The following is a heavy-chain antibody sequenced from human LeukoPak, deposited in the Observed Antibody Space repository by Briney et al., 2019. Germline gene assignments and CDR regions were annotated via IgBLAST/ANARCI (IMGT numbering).Heavy chain of an antibody. CDR1: GGSFSGYY. J-gene: IGHJ4*02. CDR2: INHSGST. D-gene: IGHD4-17*01. CDR3: ARDSTTVILPFFDY. V-gene: IGHV4-34*01. Sequence: SETLSLTCAVSGGSFSGYYWSWIRQPPGKGLEWIGEINHSGSTNYNPSLKSRITISVDTSKNQFSLKLSSVTAADTAVYYCARDSTTVILPFFDYWGQGTLVTVSS.